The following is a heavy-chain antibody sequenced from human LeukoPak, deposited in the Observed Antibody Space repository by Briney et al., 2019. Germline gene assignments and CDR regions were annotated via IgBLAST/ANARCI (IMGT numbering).Heavy chain of an antibody. CDR3: AKDEDSSGYYYPHDAFDI. J-gene: IGHJ3*02. D-gene: IGHD3-22*01. CDR2: ISDDGSNK. V-gene: IGHV3-30*18. Sequence: GGSLRLSCAASGFTFSSYGMHWVRQAPGKGLEWVAAISDDGSNKYYADSVKGRFTISRDNSKNTLYLQMNSLRAEDTAVYYCAKDEDSSGYYYPHDAFDIWGQGTMVTVSS. CDR1: GFTFSSYG.